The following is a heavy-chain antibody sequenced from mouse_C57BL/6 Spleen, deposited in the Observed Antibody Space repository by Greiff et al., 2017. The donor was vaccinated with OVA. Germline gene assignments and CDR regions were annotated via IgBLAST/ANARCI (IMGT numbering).Heavy chain of an antibody. V-gene: IGHV1-85*01. J-gene: IGHJ4*01. CDR1: GYTFTSYD. D-gene: IGHD1-1*01. Sequence: QVQLKESGPELVKPGASVKLSCKASGYTFTSYDINWVKQRPGQGLEWIGWIYPRDGSTKYNEKFKGKATLTVDTSSSTAYMELHSLTSEDSAVYFCARRDYGSDYAMDYWGQGTSVTVSS. CDR2: IYPRDGST. CDR3: ARRDYGSDYAMDY.